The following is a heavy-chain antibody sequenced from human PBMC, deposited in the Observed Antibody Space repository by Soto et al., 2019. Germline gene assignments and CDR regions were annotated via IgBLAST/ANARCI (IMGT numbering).Heavy chain of an antibody. CDR3: TRDGVVVVTAIIY. Sequence: GGSLRLSCTASGFIFGDYAMSWCLQAPGKGLEWVGFIRSKAYGGTTEYAASVKGRFTISRDDSKSIAYLQMNSLKTEDTAVYYCTRDGVVVVTAIIYWGQGTLVTVSS. D-gene: IGHD2-21*02. CDR1: GFIFGDYA. CDR2: IRSKAYGGTT. V-gene: IGHV3-49*03. J-gene: IGHJ4*02.